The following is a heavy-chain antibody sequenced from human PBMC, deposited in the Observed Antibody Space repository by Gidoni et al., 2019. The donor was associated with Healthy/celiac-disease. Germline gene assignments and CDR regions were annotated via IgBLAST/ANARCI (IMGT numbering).Heavy chain of an antibody. CDR3: ARGDTIFGVDPGAFDI. CDR1: GGSFSGYY. V-gene: IGHV4-34*01. Sequence: QVQLQQWGAGLLKPSETLSLTCAVYGGSFSGYYWSWIRQPPGKGLEWIGEINHSGSTNYNPSLKSRVTISVDTSKNQFSLKLSSVTAADTAVYYCARGDTIFGVDPGAFDIWGQGTMVTVSS. CDR2: INHSGST. D-gene: IGHD3-3*01. J-gene: IGHJ3*02.